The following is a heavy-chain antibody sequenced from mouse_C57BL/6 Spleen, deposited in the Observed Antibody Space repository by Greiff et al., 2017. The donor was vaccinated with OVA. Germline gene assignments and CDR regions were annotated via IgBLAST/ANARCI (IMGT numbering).Heavy chain of an antibody. CDR1: GYTFTSYW. V-gene: IGHV1-64*01. Sequence: QVQLQQPGAELVKPGASVKLSCKASGYTFTSYWMHWLKQRPGQGLEWIGMIHPNSGSTNYNEKFKSKATLTVDKSSSTAYMQLSSLTSEDSAVYYCASDYYGSSYNYAMDDWGQGTSVTVSS. CDR2: IHPNSGST. D-gene: IGHD1-1*01. CDR3: ASDYYGSSYNYAMDD. J-gene: IGHJ4*01.